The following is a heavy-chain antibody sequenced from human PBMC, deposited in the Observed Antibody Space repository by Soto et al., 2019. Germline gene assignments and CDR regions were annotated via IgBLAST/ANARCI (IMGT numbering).Heavy chain of an antibody. V-gene: IGHV1-69*13. D-gene: IGHD6-19*01. CDR1: AETFSTYS. CDR3: ATGKNRIINLSGARQSFDY. CDR2: IVPVFRTA. Sequence: VNVSCKASAETFSTYSISWVRQAPGQGLEGMGGIVPVFRTANYAQKFQGRVTISADESTGTAYMEVSRLISEDTAMYYSATGKNRIINLSGARQSFDYWGQGTLVTVSS. J-gene: IGHJ4*02.